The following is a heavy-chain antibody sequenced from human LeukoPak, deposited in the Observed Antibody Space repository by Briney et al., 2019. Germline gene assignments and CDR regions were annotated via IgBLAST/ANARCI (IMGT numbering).Heavy chain of an antibody. CDR2: ISSSGSTI. CDR3: ARVFWEKDGFIGAFDI. V-gene: IGHV3-48*03. J-gene: IGHJ3*02. D-gene: IGHD3-3*01. Sequence: PGGSLRLSCAASGFTFSSYEMNWVRQAPGKGLEWVSYISSSGSTIYYADSVKGRFTISRDNAKNSLYLQMNSLRAEDTAVYYCARVFWEKDGFIGAFDIWGQGTMVTVSS. CDR1: GFTFSSYE.